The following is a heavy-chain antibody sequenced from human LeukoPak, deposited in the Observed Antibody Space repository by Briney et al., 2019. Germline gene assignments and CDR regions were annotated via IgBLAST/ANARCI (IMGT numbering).Heavy chain of an antibody. J-gene: IGHJ4*02. V-gene: IGHV3-23*01. CDR1: GFTFSTYA. CDR3: AREDFTMIVFFDY. CDR2: ITGSGRDT. Sequence: PGGSLRLSCAASGFTFSTYAMNWVRQAPGKRLEWVSSITGSGRDTYYAGSVKGRITISRDNSRNSLYLQMNSLRAEDTAVYYCAREDFTMIVFFDYWGQGTLVTVSS. D-gene: IGHD3-22*01.